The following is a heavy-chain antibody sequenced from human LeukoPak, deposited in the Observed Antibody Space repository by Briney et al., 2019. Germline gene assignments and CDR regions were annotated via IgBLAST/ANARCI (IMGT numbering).Heavy chain of an antibody. CDR1: GGTFSSYA. V-gene: IGHV1-69*13. CDR2: IIPIFGTA. D-gene: IGHD4-17*01. Sequence: ASVKVSCKASGGTFSSYAISWVRRAPGQGLEWMGGIIPIFGTANYAQKFQGRVTITADESTSTAYMELSSLRSEDTAVYYCARFPVLSGDYAMWFDPWGQGTLVTVSS. CDR3: ARFPVLSGDYAMWFDP. J-gene: IGHJ5*02.